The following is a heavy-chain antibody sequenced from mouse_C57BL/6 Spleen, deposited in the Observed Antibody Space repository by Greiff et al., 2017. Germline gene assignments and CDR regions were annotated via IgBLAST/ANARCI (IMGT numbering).Heavy chain of an antibody. J-gene: IGHJ4*01. CDR1: GYSFTDYN. CDR2: INPNYGTT. Sequence: EVQLQQSGPELVKPGASVKISCKASGYSFTDYNMNWVKQSNGKSLEWIGVINPNYGTTSYNQKFKGKATLTVDQSSSTAYMQLNSLTSEDSAVYYFARTYGSSYYYAMDYWGQGTSVTVSS. CDR3: ARTYGSSYYYAMDY. V-gene: IGHV1-39*01. D-gene: IGHD1-1*01.